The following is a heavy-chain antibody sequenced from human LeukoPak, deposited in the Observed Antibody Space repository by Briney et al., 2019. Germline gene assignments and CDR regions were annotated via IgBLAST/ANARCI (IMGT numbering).Heavy chain of an antibody. D-gene: IGHD3-16*01. Sequence: GGALRLSRAASGFNFRDYGLHWVRQAPGKGLELVALISYDGSQKNFAHSVKGRFNTSRDKSKFTMYLEMNSLRAEDTAVYFCARDKDGWGIHDFWGQGTLVTVSS. CDR1: GFNFRDYG. CDR2: ISYDGSQK. V-gene: IGHV3-30*03. J-gene: IGHJ4*02. CDR3: ARDKDGWGIHDF.